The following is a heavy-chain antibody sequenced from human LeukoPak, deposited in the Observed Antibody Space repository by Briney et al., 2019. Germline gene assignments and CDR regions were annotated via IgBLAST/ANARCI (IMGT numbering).Heavy chain of an antibody. CDR1: GFTFSGSA. D-gene: IGHD1-26*01. V-gene: IGHV3-73*01. CDR2: IRSKANSYAT. Sequence: GSLRLSCAASGFTFSGSAMHWVRQASGKGLEWVGRIRSKANSYATAYAASVKGRFTISRDDSKNTAYLQMNSLRAEDTAVYYCARALKGLRRRIGGTSTFEYSYYMDVWGKGTTVTISS. J-gene: IGHJ6*03. CDR3: ARALKGLRRRIGGTSTFEYSYYMDV.